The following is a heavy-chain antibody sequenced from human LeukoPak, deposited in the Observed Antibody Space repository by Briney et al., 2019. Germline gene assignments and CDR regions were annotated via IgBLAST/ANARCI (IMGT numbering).Heavy chain of an antibody. CDR2: IYYSGST. Sequence: SETLSLTCTVSGGSISSYYWSWIRQPPGKGLEWIGYIYYSGSTNYNPSLKSRVTMSVDTSKNQFSLKVSSVTAADTAVYYCARGSSWSYYFDYWGQGTLVTVSS. CDR3: ARGSSWSYYFDY. J-gene: IGHJ4*02. D-gene: IGHD6-13*01. CDR1: GGSISSYY. V-gene: IGHV4-59*08.